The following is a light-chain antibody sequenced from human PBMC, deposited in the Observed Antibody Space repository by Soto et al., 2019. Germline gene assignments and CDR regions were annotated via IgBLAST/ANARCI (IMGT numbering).Light chain of an antibody. Sequence: QSVLTQPASVSGSPGQSVAISCAGTSSDVGAYNYISWYQQHPGKAPKLLLSEVSNRPSGVSDRFSGSKSGNTASLTISGLQAEDEADYYCSSLTTSFTYGFGTGTKVTVL. CDR3: SSLTTSFTYG. J-gene: IGLJ1*01. V-gene: IGLV2-14*01. CDR2: EVS. CDR1: SSDVGAYNY.